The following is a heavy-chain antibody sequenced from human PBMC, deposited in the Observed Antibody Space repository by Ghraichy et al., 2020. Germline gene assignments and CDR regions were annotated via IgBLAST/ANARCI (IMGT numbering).Heavy chain of an antibody. Sequence: SETLSLSCAVYAGSFSGYYWSWIRQPPGKGLEWIGEINHSGSTNNNPSLKSRVTISVDTSKKQFSLKLSSVTAADTAVYYCARPHIYYDSSGYYYGYYYIDVWGKGTTVTVSS. CDR1: AGSFSGYY. J-gene: IGHJ6*03. CDR2: INHSGST. CDR3: ARPHIYYDSSGYYYGYYYIDV. D-gene: IGHD3-22*01. V-gene: IGHV4-34*01.